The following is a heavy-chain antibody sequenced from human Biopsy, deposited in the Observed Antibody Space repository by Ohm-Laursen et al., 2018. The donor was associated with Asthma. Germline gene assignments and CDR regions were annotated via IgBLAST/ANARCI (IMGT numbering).Heavy chain of an antibody. J-gene: IGHJ6*02. CDR2: ISVYNGNT. Sequence: GASVKVSCKISGYTFNSAGITWVRQAPGQGLEWMGWISVYNGNTKVAQKLQDRVTMITDTSTSTAYMELRSPRSDDTAVYFCARAVDYSHYYGIDVWGQGTTVTVS. D-gene: IGHD3-10*01. CDR3: ARAVDYSHYYGIDV. V-gene: IGHV1-18*01. CDR1: GYTFNSAG.